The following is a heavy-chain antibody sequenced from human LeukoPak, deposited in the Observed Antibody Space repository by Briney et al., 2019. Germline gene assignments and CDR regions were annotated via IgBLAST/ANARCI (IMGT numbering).Heavy chain of an antibody. D-gene: IGHD3-22*01. CDR3: ARRASAYDSSGYHFDY. V-gene: IGHV5-51*01. CDR1: GYSFSSYW. CDR2: IYPADSDT. J-gene: IGHJ4*02. Sequence: GESLKISCKGSGYSFSSYWIGWVRQMPGKGLEWMGIIYPADSDTRYSPSFQGQVTISADKSITTAYLHWSSLQASDTAMYYCARRASAYDSSGYHFDYWGQGTLVTVSS.